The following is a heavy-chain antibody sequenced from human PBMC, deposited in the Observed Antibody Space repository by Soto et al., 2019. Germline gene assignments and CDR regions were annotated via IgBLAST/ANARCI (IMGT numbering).Heavy chain of an antibody. J-gene: IGHJ3*02. CDR3: ARERSGGSPNAFDI. D-gene: IGHD2-15*01. CDR2: IWYDGSNK. V-gene: IGHV3-33*01. CDR1: GFTFSSYG. Sequence: GGSLRLSCAAPGFTFSSYGMHWVRQAPGKGLEWVAVIWYDGSNKYYADSVKGRFTISRDNSKNTLYLQMNSLRAEDTAVYYCARERSGGSPNAFDISGQGTMVTVS.